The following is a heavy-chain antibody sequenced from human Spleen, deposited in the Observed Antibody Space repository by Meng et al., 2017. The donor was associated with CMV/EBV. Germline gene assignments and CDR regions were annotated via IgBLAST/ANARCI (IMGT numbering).Heavy chain of an antibody. J-gene: IGHJ5*02. Sequence: SSGCYSWRWNRQPPREGLEWIGYMYHSGSTYYNPSIESRVTISVDRSKNQFSLSLSSVTAADTAVYYCARGKGITMVRGVIHWFDPWGQGILVTVSS. V-gene: IGHV4-30-2*01. CDR2: MYHSGST. D-gene: IGHD3-10*01. CDR1: SSGCYS. CDR3: ARGKGITMVRGVIHWFDP.